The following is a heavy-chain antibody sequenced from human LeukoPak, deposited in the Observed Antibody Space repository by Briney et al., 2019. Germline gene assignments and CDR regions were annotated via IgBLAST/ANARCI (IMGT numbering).Heavy chain of an antibody. CDR1: GFTFSPYA. Sequence: GGSLRLSCAASGFTFSPYAMNWVRQAPGKGLEWVLYISSSRSTIYYEDSVKGRFTISRDNAKNSLYLQMNSLRAEDTAVYYCAREGGGYTSGSFDYWGQGTLVTVSS. V-gene: IGHV3-48*03. D-gene: IGHD5-18*01. CDR2: ISSSRSTI. J-gene: IGHJ4*02. CDR3: AREGGGYTSGSFDY.